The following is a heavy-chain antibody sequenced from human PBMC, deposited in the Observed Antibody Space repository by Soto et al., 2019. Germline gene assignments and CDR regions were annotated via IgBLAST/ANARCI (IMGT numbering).Heavy chain of an antibody. CDR3: ASSYSGYDQDFDY. D-gene: IGHD5-12*01. J-gene: IGHJ4*02. CDR2: IYPGDSDT. Sequence: EVQLVQSGAEVKKPGESLKISCKGSGYSFTNYWIGWVRQMPGKGLEWMGIIYPGDSDTRYSPAFQGQVTISADKSISSAYLHWSSLKASDTAMYYCASSYSGYDQDFDYLGQGTLVTVSS. V-gene: IGHV5-51*03. CDR1: GYSFTNYW.